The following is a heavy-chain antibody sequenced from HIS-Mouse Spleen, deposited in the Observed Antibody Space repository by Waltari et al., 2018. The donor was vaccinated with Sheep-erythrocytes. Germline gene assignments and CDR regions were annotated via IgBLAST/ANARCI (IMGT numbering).Heavy chain of an antibody. D-gene: IGHD1-26*01. CDR3: AQTRATTPHFDY. CDR2: ISPIHGIA. CDR1: GGTFSSYA. Sequence: QVQLVQSGAEVKKPGSSVKVSCKASGGTFSSYAISWVRQAPGQGLEWMGRISPIHGIAKYAQTFQGRVTITADKSTSTAYMELSSLISEDTAVYYCAQTRATTPHFDYWGQGTLVTVSS. V-gene: IGHV1-69*04. J-gene: IGHJ4*02.